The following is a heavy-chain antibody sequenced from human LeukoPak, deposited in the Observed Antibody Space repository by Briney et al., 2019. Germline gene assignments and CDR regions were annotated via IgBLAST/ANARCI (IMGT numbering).Heavy chain of an antibody. Sequence: PSETLSLTCTVSGGSISSYYWSWIRLPPGKRLEWIGYIYYTGSTNENPSLNSRGTISVDTSKNQFSLKLSSVTAADTAVYYCARGHYGSGSYMDVSGKGTTVTVSS. D-gene: IGHD3-10*01. V-gene: IGHV4-59*01. J-gene: IGHJ6*01. CDR1: GGSISSYY. CDR3: ARGHYGSGSYMDV. CDR2: IYYTGST.